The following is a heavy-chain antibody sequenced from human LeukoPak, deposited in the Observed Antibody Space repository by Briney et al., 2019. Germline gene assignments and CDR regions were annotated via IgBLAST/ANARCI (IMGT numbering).Heavy chain of an antibody. CDR2: IIPIFGTT. D-gene: IGHD2-8*01. V-gene: IGHV1-69*06. CDR3: ARRYCTNGVCYDDRGAFDI. CDR1: GGTFSNNA. Sequence: ASVKVSCKASGGTFSNNAISWVRQAPGQGLEWMGGIIPIFGTTNYAQKFQGRVTVTADKSTSTAYMELGSLTSEDTAVYYCARRYCTNGVCYDDRGAFDIWGQGTLVTVSS. J-gene: IGHJ3*02.